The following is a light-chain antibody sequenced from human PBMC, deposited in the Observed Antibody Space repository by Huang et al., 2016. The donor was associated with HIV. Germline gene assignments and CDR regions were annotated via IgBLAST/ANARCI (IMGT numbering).Light chain of an antibody. CDR3: QQYYTWPLT. Sequence: EIVMTQSPATLSVSPGERATLSCTASHSVGSNLAWYQQKPGQAPRRLFSGASARAAGIPARFSGGGSGTEFTLTISSLQSEDFAVYSCQQYYTWPLTFGQGTKVEI. CDR1: HSVGSN. J-gene: IGKJ1*01. CDR2: GAS. V-gene: IGKV3-15*01.